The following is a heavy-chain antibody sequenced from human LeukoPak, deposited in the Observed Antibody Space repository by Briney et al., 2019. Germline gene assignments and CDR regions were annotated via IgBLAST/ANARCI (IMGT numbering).Heavy chain of an antibody. CDR1: GGTFSSYA. D-gene: IGHD7-27*01. V-gene: IGHV1-69*05. Sequence: SVKVSCKASGGTFSSYAISWVRQAPGQGLEWMGGIIPIFGTANYAQKFQGRVTMTTDTSTSTAYMELRSLRSDDTAVYYCARDVTDWGPQYYYSTMDVWGLGTTVTVSS. CDR3: ARDVTDWGPQYYYSTMDV. CDR2: IIPIFGTA. J-gene: IGHJ6*02.